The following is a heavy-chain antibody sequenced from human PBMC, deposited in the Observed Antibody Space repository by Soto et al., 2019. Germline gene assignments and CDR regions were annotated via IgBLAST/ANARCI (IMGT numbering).Heavy chain of an antibody. CDR1: GFTFSSYA. D-gene: IGHD1-26*01. CDR2: ISGTGGST. V-gene: IGHV3-23*01. Sequence: GGSLRLSCAASGFTFSSYAMSWVRQAPGKGLEWVSAISGTGGSTYYADSVKGRFTISRDNSKNTLSLQMNSLRAEDTAVYYCAKTPVGATIDYWGQGTLVTVSS. CDR3: AKTPVGATIDY. J-gene: IGHJ4*02.